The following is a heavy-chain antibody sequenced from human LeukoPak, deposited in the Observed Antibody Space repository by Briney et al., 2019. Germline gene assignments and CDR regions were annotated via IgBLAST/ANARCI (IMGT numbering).Heavy chain of an antibody. CDR1: GGTFSSYA. CDR3: ARGYCSSTSCYAFDI. CDR2: IIPIFGTA. Sequence: GSSVKVSCKASGGTFSSYAISWVRQAPGQGLEWMEGIIPIFGTANYAQKFQGRVTITADKSTSTAYMELSSLRSEDTAVYYCARGYCSSTSCYAFDIWGQGTMVTVSS. V-gene: IGHV1-69*06. D-gene: IGHD2-2*01. J-gene: IGHJ3*02.